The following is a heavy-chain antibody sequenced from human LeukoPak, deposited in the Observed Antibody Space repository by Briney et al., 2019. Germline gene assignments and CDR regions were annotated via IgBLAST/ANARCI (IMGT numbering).Heavy chain of an antibody. CDR1: GFSFSSYW. D-gene: IGHD6-13*01. V-gene: IGHV3-7*01. Sequence: GGSLRLSCAASGFSFSSYWMSWVRQTPEKGLEFVANIDQGGSVRNYMDSLKGRCTISRDNAKKSLYLEINSLRADDTAVYYCARDPESSSFDLWGRGALVTVSS. CDR3: ARDPESSSFDL. J-gene: IGHJ4*02. CDR2: IDQGGSVR.